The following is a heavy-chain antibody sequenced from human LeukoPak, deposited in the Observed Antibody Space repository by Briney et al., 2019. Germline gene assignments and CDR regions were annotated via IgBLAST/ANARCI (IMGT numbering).Heavy chain of an antibody. CDR2: IRSKANSYAT. Sequence: GSLSLSCAASGFPFIDSAMHWVRQASGKGLEWVGRIRSKANSYATAYAASVKGRFTISRDDSKNTAYLQMNSLKTEDTAVYYCTRETDFDYWGQGTLVTVSS. CDR1: GFPFIDSA. J-gene: IGHJ4*02. D-gene: IGHD1-26*01. V-gene: IGHV3-73*01. CDR3: TRETDFDY.